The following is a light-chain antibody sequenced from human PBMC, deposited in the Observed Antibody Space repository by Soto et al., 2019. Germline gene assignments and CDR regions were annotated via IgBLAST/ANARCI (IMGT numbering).Light chain of an antibody. CDR1: QSISGW. J-gene: IGKJ1*01. CDR2: DAS. CDR3: QQYNIYWT. V-gene: IGKV1-5*01. Sequence: DIQLTQSPSSLSASVGDRVTITCRASQSISGWLAWYQQKPGKAPKLLIYDASSLETGVPSRFSGNGSGTEFTLTISSLQSDDFAIYCCQQYNIYWTFGQGTKVDIK.